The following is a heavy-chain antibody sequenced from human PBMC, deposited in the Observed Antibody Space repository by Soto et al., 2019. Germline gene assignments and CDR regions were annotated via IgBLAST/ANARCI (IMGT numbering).Heavy chain of an antibody. J-gene: IGHJ6*02. CDR2: VWYDGGNK. Sequence: QVQLVESGGGVVQPGRSLRLSCAASGFTFSSYGMHWVRQAPGKGLEWVALVWYDGGNKYYADSVKGRFTISRDNSKNTFYLQMNSLRDADPAVYYCVRAAGYCCNDYVYYYGMDVWGQGTTVTVSS. CDR1: GFTFSSYG. D-gene: IGHD5-12*01. CDR3: VRAAGYCCNDYVYYYGMDV. V-gene: IGHV3-33*01.